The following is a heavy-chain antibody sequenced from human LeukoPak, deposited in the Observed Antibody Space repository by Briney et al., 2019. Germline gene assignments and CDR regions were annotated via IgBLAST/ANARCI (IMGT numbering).Heavy chain of an antibody. CDR1: GFTFNTFN. V-gene: IGHV3-21*01. J-gene: IGHJ4*02. CDR3: ARDQGPTAAGMVSDY. Sequence: GGSLRLSCAASGFTFNTFNMNWVRQAPGKGLEWVSSITSGGDYIYYADSVKGRFTISRDNAKNSLYLQMNSLRAEDTAVYYCARDQGPTAAGMVSDYWGQGTLVTVSS. CDR2: ITSGGDYI. D-gene: IGHD6-13*01.